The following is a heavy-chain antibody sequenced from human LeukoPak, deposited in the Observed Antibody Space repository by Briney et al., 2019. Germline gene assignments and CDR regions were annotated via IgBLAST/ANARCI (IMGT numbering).Heavy chain of an antibody. CDR2: IRYDGSNK. D-gene: IGHD3-22*01. Sequence: GGSLRLSCAASGFTFSSYGMHWVRQAPGKGLEWVAFIRYDGSNKYYADSVKGRFTISRDNAKNSLYLQMNSLRAEDTAVYYCARERPYYYDSSGRGGNAFDIWGQGTMVTVSS. V-gene: IGHV3-30*02. CDR1: GFTFSSYG. CDR3: ARERPYYYDSSGRGGNAFDI. J-gene: IGHJ3*02.